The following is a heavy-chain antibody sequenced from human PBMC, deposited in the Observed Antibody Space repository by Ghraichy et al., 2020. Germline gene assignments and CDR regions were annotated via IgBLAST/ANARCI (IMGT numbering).Heavy chain of an antibody. J-gene: IGHJ4*02. CDR2: ISSSSSYI. Sequence: GGSLRLSCAASGFTFSSYSMNWVRQAPGKGLEWVSSISSSSSYIYYADSVKGRFTISRDNAKNSLYLQMNSLRAEDTAVYYCARVGGDGDYDVGYFDYWGQGTLVTVSS. CDR3: ARVGGDGDYDVGYFDY. D-gene: IGHD4-17*01. CDR1: GFTFSSYS. V-gene: IGHV3-21*01.